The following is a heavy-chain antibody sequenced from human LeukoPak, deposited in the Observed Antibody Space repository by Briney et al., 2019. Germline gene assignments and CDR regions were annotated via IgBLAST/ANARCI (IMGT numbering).Heavy chain of an antibody. Sequence: PGGSLRLSCAASGFTLSSYWMTWVRQAPGKGLEWVASIKDDGSAKYYEDSVKGRFTISRDDAKNSLFLQMNSLRVDDTAVYYCARAPYGDPHFYMDVWGKGTTVTVSS. D-gene: IGHD4-17*01. CDR3: ARAPYGDPHFYMDV. J-gene: IGHJ6*03. V-gene: IGHV3-7*01. CDR2: IKDDGSAK. CDR1: GFTLSSYW.